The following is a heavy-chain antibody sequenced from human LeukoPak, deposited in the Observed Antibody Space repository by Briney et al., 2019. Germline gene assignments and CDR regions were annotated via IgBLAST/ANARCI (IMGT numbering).Heavy chain of an antibody. CDR1: GFPFSSYG. V-gene: IGHV3-48*02. D-gene: IGHD5-12*01. J-gene: IGHJ4*02. CDR3: ARAMRSGYDY. Sequence: GGSLRLSCAPSGFPFSSYGMNWVRQAPGKGLEWVSFISIGSSIIYYADSVKGRFTISRDNAENSLYLQMNSLRDEDTAVYYCARAMRSGYDYWGQGTLVTVSS. CDR2: ISIGSSII.